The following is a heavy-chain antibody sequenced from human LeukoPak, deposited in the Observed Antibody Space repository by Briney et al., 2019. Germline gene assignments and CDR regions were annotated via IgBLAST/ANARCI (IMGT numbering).Heavy chain of an antibody. V-gene: IGHV3-53*01. CDR2: LYSDGNT. Sequence: PGGSLRLSRAASGFIFRNAWMHWVRQAPGKGLEWVSVLYSDGNTKYADSVQGRFTISRDNSKNTLYLEMNSLSPDDTAVYYCARGVEPLAANTLAYWGQGTLVTVSS. D-gene: IGHD1-14*01. J-gene: IGHJ4*02. CDR1: GFIFRNAW. CDR3: ARGVEPLAANTLAY.